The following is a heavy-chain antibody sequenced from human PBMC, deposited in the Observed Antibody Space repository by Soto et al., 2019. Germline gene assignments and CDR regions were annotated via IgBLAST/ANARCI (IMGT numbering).Heavy chain of an antibody. CDR3: AIRTGQLAIISEFDGDWFFEV. D-gene: IGHD2-2*01. CDR1: GYTFTDYY. J-gene: IGHJ2*01. Sequence: EASVKVSCKASGYTFTDYYIHWVRQAPGQGLEWVGWINPDRGGTNLAQRFQGRVTMTSDTSINTAYMELSSLRSDDTAVYYCAIRTGQLAIISEFDGDWFFEVWGRGTLVTVSS. V-gene: IGHV1-2*02. CDR2: INPDRGGT.